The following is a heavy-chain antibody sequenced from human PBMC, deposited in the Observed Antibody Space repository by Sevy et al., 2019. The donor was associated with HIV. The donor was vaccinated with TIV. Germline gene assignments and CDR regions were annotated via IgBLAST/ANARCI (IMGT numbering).Heavy chain of an antibody. D-gene: IGHD3-16*01. J-gene: IGHJ3*02. Sequence: GGSLRLSCAASGFTFSGSAMHWVRQASGKGLEWVGRIRSKANSYATAYAASVKGRFTISSDDSKNTAYLQMNSLKTEDTAVYYCTRHGGDDAFDIWGQGTMVTVSS. CDR2: IRSKANSYAT. V-gene: IGHV3-73*01. CDR1: GFTFSGSA. CDR3: TRHGGDDAFDI.